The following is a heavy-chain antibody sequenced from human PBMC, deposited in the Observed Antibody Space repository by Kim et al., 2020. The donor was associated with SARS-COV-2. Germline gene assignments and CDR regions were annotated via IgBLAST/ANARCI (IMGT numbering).Heavy chain of an antibody. CDR2: IYYSGST. Sequence: SETLSLTCTVSGGSISSYYWSWIRQPPGKGLEWIGYIYYSGSTNYNPSLKSRVTISVDTSKNQFSLKLSSVTAADTAVYYCARGGYGDYVDYWGQGTLVTVSS. CDR3: ARGGYGDYVDY. J-gene: IGHJ4*02. CDR1: GGSISSYY. V-gene: IGHV4-59*01. D-gene: IGHD4-17*01.